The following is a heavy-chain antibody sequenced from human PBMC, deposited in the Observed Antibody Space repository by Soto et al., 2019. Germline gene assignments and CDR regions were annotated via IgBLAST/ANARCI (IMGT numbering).Heavy chain of an antibody. CDR2: LTGSGDST. V-gene: IGHV3-23*01. CDR1: GFSFNSYA. D-gene: IGHD3-16*02. J-gene: IGHJ4*02. CDR3: AKKYRLSFAGYFFDS. Sequence: GGSLRLSCAASGFSFNSYAMTWVRQAPGTGLEWVASLTGSGDSTYYADPVKGRFTISRDNSKSTLYLQMSSLRAEDTAVYYCAKKYRLSFAGYFFDSWGQGTLVTVSS.